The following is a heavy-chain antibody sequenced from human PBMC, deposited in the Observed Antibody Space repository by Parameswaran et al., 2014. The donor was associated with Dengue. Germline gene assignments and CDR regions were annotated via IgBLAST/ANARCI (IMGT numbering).Heavy chain of an antibody. CDR3: ARVVWDSSGYANDY. J-gene: IGHJ4*02. Sequence: WIRQPPGKGLEWVSYISSSGSTIYYADSVKGRFTISRDNAKNSLYLQMNSLRAEDTAVYYCARVVWDSSGYANDYWGQGTLVTVSS. CDR2: ISSSGSTI. D-gene: IGHD3-22*01. V-gene: IGHV3-48*03.